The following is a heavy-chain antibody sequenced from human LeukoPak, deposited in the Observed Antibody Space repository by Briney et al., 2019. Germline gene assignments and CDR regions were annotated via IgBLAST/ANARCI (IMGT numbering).Heavy chain of an antibody. CDR3: ARETMDYCSSTSCYAVGLFDY. V-gene: IGHV4-61*01. J-gene: IGHJ4*02. D-gene: IGHD2-2*01. CDR2: IYYSGST. Sequence: SETLSLTCTVSGGTVSSGSYYWSWIRQPPGNGLEWIGYIYYSGSTNYNPSLKSRVTISVDTSKNQFSLKLSSVTAADTAVYYCARETMDYCSSTSCYAVGLFDYWGQGTLVTVSS. CDR1: GGTVSSGSYY.